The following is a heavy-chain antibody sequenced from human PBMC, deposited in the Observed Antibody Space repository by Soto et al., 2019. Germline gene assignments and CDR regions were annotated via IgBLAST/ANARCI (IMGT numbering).Heavy chain of an antibody. J-gene: IGHJ4*02. Sequence: EVQLLESGGGLVQPGGSLRLSCAASGFTFSSYAMSWVRQAPGKGLEWVSSITGSAGSTYYADSVKGRFTISRDNSKNTRYLQMNSLRVEGTAVYYCAKDRNRWLRFDLGYWGQGTLVTVSS. CDR3: AKDRNRWLRFDLGY. CDR2: ITGSAGST. V-gene: IGHV3-23*01. D-gene: IGHD5-12*01. CDR1: GFTFSSYA.